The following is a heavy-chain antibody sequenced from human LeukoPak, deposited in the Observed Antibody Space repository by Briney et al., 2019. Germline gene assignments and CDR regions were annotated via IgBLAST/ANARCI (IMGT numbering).Heavy chain of an antibody. D-gene: IGHD5-24*01. CDR1: GGSFSGYY. CDR3: ARLGRDGYSSSYFDY. V-gene: IGHV4-34*01. J-gene: IGHJ4*02. Sequence: PSETLSLTCAVYGGSFSGYYWSWIRQPPGKGLEWIGEINHSGSTNYNPSLKSRVTISVDTSKNQFSLKLSSVTAADTAVYYCARLGRDGYSSSYFDYWGQGTLVTVSS. CDR2: INHSGST.